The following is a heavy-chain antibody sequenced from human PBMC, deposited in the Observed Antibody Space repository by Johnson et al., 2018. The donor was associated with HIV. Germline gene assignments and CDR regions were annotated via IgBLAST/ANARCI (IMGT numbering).Heavy chain of an antibody. CDR3: ARGVLLWFRELSSLNDAFDI. V-gene: IGHV3-64*04. J-gene: IGHJ3*02. CDR1: GFTFSSYA. Sequence: QVQLVESGGGLVQPGGSLRLSCAASGFTFSSYAMHWVRQAPGKGLEYVSAISSNGGSTYYADSVKGRFTISRDNAKNSLYLQMNSLRAEDTALYYCARGVLLWFRELSSLNDAFDIWGQGTMVTVSS. D-gene: IGHD3-10*01. CDR2: ISSNGGST.